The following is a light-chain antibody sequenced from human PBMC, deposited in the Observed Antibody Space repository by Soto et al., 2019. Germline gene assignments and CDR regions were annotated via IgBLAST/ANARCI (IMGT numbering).Light chain of an antibody. V-gene: IGKV3-20*01. CDR1: QSVRSNY. CDR2: NSS. Sequence: EIVLTQSPGTLSLSPGERATLSCRASQSVRSNYLAWYQQKPGQAPRLLIYNSSTRDTGIPDRFSGSGSGTDFTLTISRLEPEDFAIYYCQQYRDLPQTFGQGTQVEIK. CDR3: QQYRDLPQT. J-gene: IGKJ1*01.